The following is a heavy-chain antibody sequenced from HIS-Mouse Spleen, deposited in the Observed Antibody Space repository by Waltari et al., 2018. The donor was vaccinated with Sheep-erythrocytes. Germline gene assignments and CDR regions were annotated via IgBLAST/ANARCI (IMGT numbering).Heavy chain of an antibody. D-gene: IGHD3-10*01. CDR3: AKDRRGFWDY. Sequence: QVQLVESGGGVVQPGRSLRLSCAASGFTFSSYGMHWVRQAPGKGLEWVAVIANDGSNKYYAESVKGRFTISRDNSKNTLYLQMNSLRAEDTAVYYCAKDRRGFWDYWGQGTLVTVSS. CDR1: GFTFSSYG. CDR2: IANDGSNK. V-gene: IGHV3-30*18. J-gene: IGHJ4*02.